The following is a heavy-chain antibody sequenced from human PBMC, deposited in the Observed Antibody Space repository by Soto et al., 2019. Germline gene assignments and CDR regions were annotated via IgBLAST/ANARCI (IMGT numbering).Heavy chain of an antibody. CDR3: ARDRGGGYYGMDV. J-gene: IGHJ6*02. CDR1: GYTFTGYY. D-gene: IGHD3-16*01. V-gene: IGHV1-2*02. CDR2: INPNSGDT. Sequence: QVQLVQSGAEVKKPGASVEVSCKASGYTFTGYYMHWVRQAPGQGLEWMGWINPNSGDTNYAQKFQGRVTMTRDMSISTAYMEMSRLRSDDTAMYYCARDRGGGYYGMDVWGQGTTVTVSS.